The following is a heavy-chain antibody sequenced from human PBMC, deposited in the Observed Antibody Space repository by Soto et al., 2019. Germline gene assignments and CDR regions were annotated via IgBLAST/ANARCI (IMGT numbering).Heavy chain of an antibody. J-gene: IGHJ6*03. D-gene: IGHD6-13*01. CDR1: GFTFSSYA. Sequence: GGSLRLSCAASGFTFSSYAMSWVRQAPGKGLEWVSVMSGSNGNTYYADSVKGRFTISRDNSKNTLYLQMNSLRAEDTAVYYCARAQQLTSYYYYYYMDVWGKGTTVTVSS. V-gene: IGHV3-23*01. CDR3: ARAQQLTSYYYYYYMDV. CDR2: MSGSNGNT.